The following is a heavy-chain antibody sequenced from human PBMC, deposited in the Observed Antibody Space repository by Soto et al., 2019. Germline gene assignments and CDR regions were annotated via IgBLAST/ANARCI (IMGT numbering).Heavy chain of an antibody. CDR2: IYYSGST. Sequence: PSETLSLTCTVSGGSISSYYWSWIRQPPGKGLEWIGYIYYSGSTNYNPSLKSRVTISVDTSKNQFSLKLSSVTAADTAVYYCARADSNERDDFWSGYYIDYWGQGTLVTVSS. V-gene: IGHV4-59*01. CDR1: GGSISSYY. J-gene: IGHJ4*02. D-gene: IGHD3-3*01. CDR3: ARADSNERDDFWSGYYIDY.